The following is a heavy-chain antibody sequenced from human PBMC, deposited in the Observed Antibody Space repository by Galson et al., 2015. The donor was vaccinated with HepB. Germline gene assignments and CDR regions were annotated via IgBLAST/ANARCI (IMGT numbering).Heavy chain of an antibody. CDR1: GYTFTSYY. Sequence: SVKVSCKASGYTFTSYYMHWVRQAPGQGLEWMGIINPSGGSTSYAQKFQGRVTMTRDTSTSTVYMELSSLRSEDTAVYYCARDLQQGGGEATAPPRYYFDYWGQGTLVTVSS. CDR3: ARDLQQGGGEATAPPRYYFDY. CDR2: INPSGGST. V-gene: IGHV1-46*01. J-gene: IGHJ4*02. D-gene: IGHD3-16*01.